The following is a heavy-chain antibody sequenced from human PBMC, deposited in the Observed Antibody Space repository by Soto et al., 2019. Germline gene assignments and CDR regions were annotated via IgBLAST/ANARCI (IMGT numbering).Heavy chain of an antibody. Sequence: SETLPLTCTVSGGSISSSSYYGGWIRHPPGKGLEWIGSIYYSGSTYYNPSLKSRVTISVDTSKNQFSLKLSSVTAADTAVYYCASESAGFWRAYAVDYSGKATLVTVSS. V-gene: IGHV4-39*01. J-gene: IGHJ4*02. CDR2: IYYSGST. CDR3: ASESAGFWRAYAVDY. D-gene: IGHD3-3*01. CDR1: GGSISSSSYY.